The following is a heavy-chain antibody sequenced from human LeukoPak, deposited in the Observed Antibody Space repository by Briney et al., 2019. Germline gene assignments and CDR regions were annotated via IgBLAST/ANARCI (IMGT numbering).Heavy chain of an antibody. CDR1: GFTFSDYS. J-gene: IGHJ4*02. CDR2: IDSSSSYI. D-gene: IGHD6-19*01. Sequence: GGSLRLSCAASGFTFSDYSINWVRHAPGKGLEWVSFIDSSSSYIYYADSVKGRFTISRDNAKNSLYLQVHSLRAEDTAVYYCARDPIRYSSGPTFSDYWGQGTLVTVSS. CDR3: ARDPIRYSSGPTFSDY. V-gene: IGHV3-21*01.